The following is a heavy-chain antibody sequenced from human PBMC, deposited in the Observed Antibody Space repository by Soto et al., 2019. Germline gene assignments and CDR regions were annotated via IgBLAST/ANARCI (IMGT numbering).Heavy chain of an antibody. Sequence: GGPLRLSCAAYGFTVSSNYMSWVRQAPGKGLEWVSVIYSGGSTYYADSVKGRFTISRHNSKNTLYLQMNSLRAEDTAIYYCAKLGSSSWSPHYYFDYWGQGTLVTVSS. CDR2: IYSGGST. CDR3: AKLGSSSWSPHYYFDY. CDR1: GFTVSSNY. V-gene: IGHV3-53*01. J-gene: IGHJ4*02. D-gene: IGHD2-2*01.